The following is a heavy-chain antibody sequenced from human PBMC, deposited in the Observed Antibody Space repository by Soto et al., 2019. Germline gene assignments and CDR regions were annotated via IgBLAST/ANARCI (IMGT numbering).Heavy chain of an antibody. CDR3: ARLSINYYDSSGYSNYYYYGMDV. D-gene: IGHD3-22*01. CDR2: IIPIFGTA. V-gene: IGHV1-69*13. CDR1: GGTFSSYA. J-gene: IGHJ6*02. Sequence: SVKVSCKASGGTFSSYAISWVRQAPGQGLGWMGGIIPIFGTANYAQKFQGRVTITADESTSTAYMELSSLRSEDTAVYYCARLSINYYDSSGYSNYYYYGMDVWGQGTTVTVSS.